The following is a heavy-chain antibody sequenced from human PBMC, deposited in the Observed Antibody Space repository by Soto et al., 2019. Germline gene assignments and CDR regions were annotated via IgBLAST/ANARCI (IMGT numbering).Heavy chain of an antibody. D-gene: IGHD3-22*01. CDR2: ISAYNGNT. J-gene: IGHJ4*02. V-gene: IGHV1-18*01. CDR3: ARDRRTYYCDSSGRGVDY. Sequence: QVQLVQSGAEVKKPGASVKVSCKASGYTFTSYGISWVRQAPGQGLEWMGWISAYNGNTNYAQKLQGRVTMTTDTSTSTAYMGLRSLRVDDTAVYYCARDRRTYYCDSSGRGVDYWGQGTLVTVSS. CDR1: GYTFTSYG.